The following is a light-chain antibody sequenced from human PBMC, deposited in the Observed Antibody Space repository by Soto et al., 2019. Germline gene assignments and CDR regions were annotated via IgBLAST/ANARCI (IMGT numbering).Light chain of an antibody. J-gene: IGKJ2*01. CDR3: QQYDRLYT. V-gene: IGKV1-5*03. CDR1: QSISSW. Sequence: DIQMTQSPSTLSASVGDRVTITCRASQSISSWLAWYQQKPGKAPKLLIYKAASLESGVPSRLSGRDSRTEFTLTISRLQPDDFPSHYCQQYDRLYTFGQGTKLEIK. CDR2: KAA.